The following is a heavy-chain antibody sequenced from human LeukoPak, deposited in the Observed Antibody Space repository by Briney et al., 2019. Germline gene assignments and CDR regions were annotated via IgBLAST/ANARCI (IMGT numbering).Heavy chain of an antibody. CDR1: GFTVSSNY. Sequence: GGSLRLSCAASGFTVSSNYMSWVRRAPGKGLEWVSVIYSGDSTYYADSVKGRFTISRDNSKNTLYLQMNSLRAEDTAVYYCTRLYDSGSKFDYWGQGTPVTVSS. CDR3: TRLYDSGSKFDY. D-gene: IGHD6-19*01. CDR2: IYSGDST. V-gene: IGHV3-66*01. J-gene: IGHJ4*02.